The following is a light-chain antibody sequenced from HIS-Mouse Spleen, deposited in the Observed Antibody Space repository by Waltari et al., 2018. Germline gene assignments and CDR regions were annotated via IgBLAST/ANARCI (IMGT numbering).Light chain of an antibody. Sequence: DIQFTQSLSFLSASVGDRVTIPRRASQGISSYLAWYQQKPGKAPKLLIYAASTLQSGVPSRFSGSGSGTEFTLTISSLQPEDFATYYCQQLNSYPPTFGQGTKVEIK. CDR2: AAS. V-gene: IGKV1-9*01. J-gene: IGKJ1*01. CDR1: QGISSY. CDR3: QQLNSYPPT.